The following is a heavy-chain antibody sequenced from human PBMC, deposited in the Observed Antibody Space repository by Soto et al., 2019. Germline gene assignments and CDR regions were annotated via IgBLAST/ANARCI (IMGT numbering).Heavy chain of an antibody. CDR2: IIPIFGTA. CDR3: ARGSQLRFLEWSDL. D-gene: IGHD3-3*01. CDR1: GGTFSSYA. V-gene: IGHV1-69*13. Sequence: SVKVSCKASGGTFSSYAISWVREAPGQGLEWMGGIIPIFGTANYAQKFQGRVTITADESTSTAYMELSSLRSEDTAVYYCARGSQLRFLEWSDLWGQGTTVTVYS. J-gene: IGHJ6*02.